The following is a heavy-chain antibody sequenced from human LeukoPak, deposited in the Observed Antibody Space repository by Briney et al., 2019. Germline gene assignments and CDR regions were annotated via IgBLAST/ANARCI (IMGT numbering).Heavy chain of an antibody. J-gene: IGHJ4*02. D-gene: IGHD3-10*01. V-gene: IGHV4-34*01. CDR1: GGSFSGYY. Sequence: SETLSLTCAVYGGSFSGYYWSWIRQPPGKGLEWIGEINHSGSTNYNPSLKSRVTISVDTSKNHFSLKLSSVTAADTAVYYCAGPGAGDLDYWGQGTLVTVSS. CDR3: AGPGAGDLDY. CDR2: INHSGST.